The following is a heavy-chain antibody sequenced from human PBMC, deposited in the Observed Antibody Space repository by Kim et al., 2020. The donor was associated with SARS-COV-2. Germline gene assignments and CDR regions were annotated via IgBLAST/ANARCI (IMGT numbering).Heavy chain of an antibody. Sequence: YSAAPVKGRLTISRDNPKNSLYRQMNSLRAEDTAVYYCARYPDYGDELGVWGKGATVTVSS. D-gene: IGHD4-17*01. J-gene: IGHJ6*04. CDR3: ARYPDYGDELGV. V-gene: IGHV3-11*01.